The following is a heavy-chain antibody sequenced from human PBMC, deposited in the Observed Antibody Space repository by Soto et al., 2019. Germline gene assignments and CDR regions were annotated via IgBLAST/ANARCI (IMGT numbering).Heavy chain of an antibody. Sequence: RGSLRLSCAASGFTLSECWMSCVRQAPGKGLEGVANIKQDGSEKYYVDSVKGRFTISRDNAKKLLYLQMNSLRPEDTAVYYCVSAQYDYDNRDYYDAWGQGTLVTVSS. CDR2: IKQDGSEK. V-gene: IGHV3-7*02. D-gene: IGHD3-22*01. CDR1: GFTLSECW. CDR3: VSAQYDYDNRDYYDA. J-gene: IGHJ5*02.